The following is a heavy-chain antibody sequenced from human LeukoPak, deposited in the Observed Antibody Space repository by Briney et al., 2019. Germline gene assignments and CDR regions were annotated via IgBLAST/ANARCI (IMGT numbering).Heavy chain of an antibody. Sequence: GASVKVSCKASGYTFTSYAMNWVRQAPGQGLEWMGWINTNTGNPTYAQGFTGRFVFSLDTSASTAYLQISSLKAEDTAVYYCARDGEQWLVRPFDYWGQGTLVTVSS. V-gene: IGHV7-4-1*02. CDR3: ARDGEQWLVRPFDY. CDR2: INTNTGNP. CDR1: GYTFTSYA. J-gene: IGHJ4*02. D-gene: IGHD6-19*01.